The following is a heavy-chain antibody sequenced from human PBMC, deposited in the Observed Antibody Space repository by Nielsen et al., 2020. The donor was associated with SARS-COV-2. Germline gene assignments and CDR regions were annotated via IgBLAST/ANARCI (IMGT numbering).Heavy chain of an antibody. Sequence: GESLKISCAASGFTFSSYAMHWVRQAPGKGLEWVAVIWYDGSNKYYADSVKGRFTISRDNSKNTLYLQVNSLRAEDTAVYYCARVGTEWFGDLLGFDYWGQGTLVTVSS. CDR3: ARVGTEWFGDLLGFDY. CDR1: GFTFSSYA. D-gene: IGHD3-10*01. V-gene: IGHV3-33*08. CDR2: IWYDGSNK. J-gene: IGHJ4*02.